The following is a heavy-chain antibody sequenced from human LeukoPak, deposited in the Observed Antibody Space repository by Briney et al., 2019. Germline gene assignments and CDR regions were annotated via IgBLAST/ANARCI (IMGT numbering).Heavy chain of an antibody. D-gene: IGHD3-16*01. CDR2: ISSGSRYI. CDR3: ARAPVGEYYWCYYMDF. J-gene: IGHJ6*03. Sequence: GGSLRLSCAASGFTFNKFHMNWVRQAPGKGLEWVSSISSGSRYIYYEDSVEGRFTISRDNTKDSLYLQMNSLRAEDTAVYFCARAPVGEYYWCYYMDFWGKGTTVTVSS. V-gene: IGHV3-21*01. CDR1: GFTFNKFH.